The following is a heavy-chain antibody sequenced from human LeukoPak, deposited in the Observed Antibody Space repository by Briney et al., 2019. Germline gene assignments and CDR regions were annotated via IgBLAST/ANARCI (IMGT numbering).Heavy chain of an antibody. CDR2: ISGSGGST. D-gene: IGHD6-13*01. CDR1: GFTFSSYA. V-gene: IGHV3-23*01. CDR3: AKTQQLNYYYYGMDV. Sequence: PGGSLRLSCAASGFTFSSYAMSWVRQAPGKGLEWVSAISGSGGSTYYADSVKGRFTTSRDNSKNTLYLQMNSLRAEDTAVYYCAKTQQLNYYYYGMDVWGQGTTVTVSS. J-gene: IGHJ6*02.